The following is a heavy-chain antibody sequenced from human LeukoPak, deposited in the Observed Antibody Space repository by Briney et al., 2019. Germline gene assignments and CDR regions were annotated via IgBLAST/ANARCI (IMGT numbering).Heavy chain of an antibody. Sequence: GRSLRLSCAASGFTFSSYGMHWVRQSPGKGLEWVAFIRYDGSNKYYADSVKGRFTISRDNSKNTLYLQMNSLRAEDTAVYYCARPHYDFWSGSYYYYMDVWGKGTTVTVSS. J-gene: IGHJ6*03. CDR3: ARPHYDFWSGSYYYYMDV. CDR1: GFTFSSYG. CDR2: IRYDGSNK. D-gene: IGHD3-3*01. V-gene: IGHV3-33*01.